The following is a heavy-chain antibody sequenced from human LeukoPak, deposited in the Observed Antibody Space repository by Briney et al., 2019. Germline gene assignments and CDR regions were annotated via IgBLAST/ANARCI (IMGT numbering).Heavy chain of an antibody. CDR3: ARDWEHARYN. CDR2: INEPGTEQ. V-gene: IGHV3-7*01. D-gene: IGHD1/OR15-1a*01. Sequence: QPGGSLRLSCAASGFTFTSSWMSWVRQAPGKGLEWVANINEPGTEQFYADSVKGRFTLSRDNAKNSVHLLMSSLRVEDTAVYYCARDWEHARYNWGQGTLVIVSP. CDR1: GFTFTSSW. J-gene: IGHJ4*02.